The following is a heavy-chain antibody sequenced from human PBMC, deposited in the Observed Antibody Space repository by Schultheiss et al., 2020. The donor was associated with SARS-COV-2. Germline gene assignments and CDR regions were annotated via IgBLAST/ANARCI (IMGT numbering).Heavy chain of an antibody. Sequence: SETLSLTCTVSGGSISSGDYYWSWIRQPPGKGLEWIGYIYYSGSTYYNPSLKSRVTISVDTSKNQFSLKLSSVTAADTAVYYCASYDYGDYGVADVWGQGTTVTVSS. V-gene: IGHV4-30-4*01. CDR3: ASYDYGDYGVADV. CDR2: IYYSGST. D-gene: IGHD4-17*01. CDR1: GGSISSGDYY. J-gene: IGHJ6*02.